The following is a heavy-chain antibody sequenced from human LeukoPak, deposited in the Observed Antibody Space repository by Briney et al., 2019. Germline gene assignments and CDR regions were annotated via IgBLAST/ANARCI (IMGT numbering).Heavy chain of an antibody. D-gene: IGHD3/OR15-3a*01. Sequence: ASVKVSCKASGYTFTSYGISWVRQAPGQGLEWMGWIRVYNGNTNYAQKLQGRVTITRDTSASTAYMELRSLRSEDMAVYYCARALGSIRVFDPWGQGTLVTVSS. V-gene: IGHV1-18*03. CDR2: IRVYNGNT. J-gene: IGHJ5*02. CDR3: ARALGSIRVFDP. CDR1: GYTFTSYG.